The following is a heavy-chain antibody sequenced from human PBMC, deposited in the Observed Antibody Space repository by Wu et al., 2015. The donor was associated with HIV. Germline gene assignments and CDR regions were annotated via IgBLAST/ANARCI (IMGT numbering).Heavy chain of an antibody. CDR3: ARDRYYDSSGYYPWYFDY. Sequence: QVQLVQSGAEVKKPGSSVKVSCKASGGTFSSYAISWVRQAPGQGLEWMGRIIPIFGTANYAQKFQGRVTITADESTSTAYMELSSLRSEDTAVYYCARDRYYDSSGYYPWYFDYWGQGTLVTVSS. V-gene: IGHV1-69*13. CDR2: IIPIFGTA. CDR1: GGTFSSYA. D-gene: IGHD3-22*01. J-gene: IGHJ4*02.